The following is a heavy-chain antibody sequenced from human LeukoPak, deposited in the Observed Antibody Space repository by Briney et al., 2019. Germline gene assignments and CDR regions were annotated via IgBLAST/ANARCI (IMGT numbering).Heavy chain of an antibody. D-gene: IGHD6-25*01. Sequence: GGSLRLSCAASGFTFSTFPMSWVRQAPGKGLNWVSSIGVNHGGTYFADSVKGRFTISRDNSKNTLFLQMNSLRAEDTAVYYCAKGSAAAGMYYFDYWGQGTLVTVSS. CDR3: AKGSAAAGMYYFDY. CDR1: GFTFSTFP. V-gene: IGHV3-23*01. CDR2: IGVNHGGT. J-gene: IGHJ4*02.